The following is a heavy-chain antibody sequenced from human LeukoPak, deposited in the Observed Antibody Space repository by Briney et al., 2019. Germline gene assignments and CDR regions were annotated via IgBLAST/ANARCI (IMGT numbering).Heavy chain of an antibody. Sequence: PSETLSLTCTVSGGSITSYYWTWIRQPPGKGLEWIGHIFYSGTTNYNPSLKSRLTISVDTSSKQFSLRLSSVTAADTAVYYCARDGDILTGPDAFDIWGQGTMVTVSS. CDR2: IFYSGTT. D-gene: IGHD3-9*01. CDR3: ARDGDILTGPDAFDI. V-gene: IGHV4-59*01. CDR1: GGSITSYY. J-gene: IGHJ3*02.